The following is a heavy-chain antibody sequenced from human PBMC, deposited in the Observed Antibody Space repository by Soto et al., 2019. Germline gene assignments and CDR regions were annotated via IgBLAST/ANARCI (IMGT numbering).Heavy chain of an antibody. Sequence: VASVKVSCKVSGYTLTELSMHWVRQAPGKGLEWMGGFDPEDGETIYAQKFQGRVTVTEDTSTDTAYMELSSLRSEDTAVYYCATSSITMIVVVTQGSFDYWGQGTLVTVS. CDR2: FDPEDGET. D-gene: IGHD3-22*01. CDR3: ATSSITMIVVVTQGSFDY. J-gene: IGHJ4*02. CDR1: GYTLTELS. V-gene: IGHV1-24*01.